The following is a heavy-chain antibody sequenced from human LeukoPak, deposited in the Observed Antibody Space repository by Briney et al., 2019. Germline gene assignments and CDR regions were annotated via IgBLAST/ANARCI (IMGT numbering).Heavy chain of an antibody. V-gene: IGHV7-4-1*02. D-gene: IGHD3-22*01. CDR3: ARQWYYYDSSGYYVDAFDI. Sequence: ASVKVSCKASGYTFTSYYMHWVRQAPGQGLEWMGWINTNTGNPTYAQGFTGRFVFSLDTSVSTAYLQISSLKAEDTAVYYCARQWYYYDSSGYYVDAFDIWGQGTMVTVSS. J-gene: IGHJ3*02. CDR1: GYTFTSYY. CDR2: INTNTGNP.